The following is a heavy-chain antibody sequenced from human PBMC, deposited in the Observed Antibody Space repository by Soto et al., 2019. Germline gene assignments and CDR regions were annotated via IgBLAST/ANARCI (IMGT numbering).Heavy chain of an antibody. CDR1: GFTFSKAW. J-gene: IGHJ6*02. CDR2: IKSIADGGTT. Sequence: EVQLVESGGGLVKPGGSLRLSCAASGFTFSKAWMSWVRQAPGKGLDWVGRIKSIADGGTTDHAAPVKGRFALSRDDSKNTLYLQMITLKPEDTDFYYCTPVHLCSHSYYGMDVWGQGTTVTVSS. V-gene: IGHV3-15*01. D-gene: IGHD6-19*01. CDR3: TPVHLCSHSYYGMDV.